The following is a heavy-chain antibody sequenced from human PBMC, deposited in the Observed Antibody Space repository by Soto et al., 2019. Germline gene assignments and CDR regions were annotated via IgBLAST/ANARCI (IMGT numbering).Heavy chain of an antibody. Sequence: PSETLSLTCTVSGGSISSGAYSWSWIRLPPGKRLEWIGYIYHRGTSHYNPSLKSRVTMSVDRSRNQFSLKMTSVTAADTAMYFCTRAERFPRSWFDPWGQGTQVTVSS. CDR2: IYHRGTS. J-gene: IGHJ5*02. CDR3: TRAERFPRSWFDP. D-gene: IGHD3-10*01. CDR1: GGSISSGAYS. V-gene: IGHV4-30-2*01.